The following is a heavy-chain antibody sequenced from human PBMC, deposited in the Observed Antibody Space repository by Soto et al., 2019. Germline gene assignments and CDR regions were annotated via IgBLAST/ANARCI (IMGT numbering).Heavy chain of an antibody. V-gene: IGHV1-2*04. CDR1: GYTFTGYY. CDR2: INPNSGGT. Sequence: ASVKVSCKASGYTFTGYYMHWVRQAPGQGLEWMGWINPNSGGTNYAQKFQGWVTMTRDTSISTAYMELSRLRSDDTAVYYCARYCSSTSCSRDAFDIWGQGTMVTVSS. CDR3: ARYCSSTSCSRDAFDI. D-gene: IGHD2-2*01. J-gene: IGHJ3*02.